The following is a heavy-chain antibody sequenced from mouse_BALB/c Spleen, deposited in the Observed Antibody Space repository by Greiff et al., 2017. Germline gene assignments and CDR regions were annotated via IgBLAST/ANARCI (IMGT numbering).Heavy chain of an antibody. J-gene: IGHJ2*01. CDR1: GFNIKDTY. V-gene: IGHV14-3*02. D-gene: IGHD2-4*01. Sequence: EVQLQESGAELVKPGASVKLSCTASGFNIKDTYMHWVKQRPEQGLEWIGRIDPANGNTKYDPKFQGKATITADPTSNTAYLQLSSLTAEDTAVYYCASEYDDFDYWGQGTTLTVSS. CDR3: ASEYDDFDY. CDR2: IDPANGNT.